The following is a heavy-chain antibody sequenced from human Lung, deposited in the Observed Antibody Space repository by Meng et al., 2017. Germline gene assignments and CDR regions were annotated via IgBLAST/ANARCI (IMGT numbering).Heavy chain of an antibody. CDR2: IKSNSDGGTT. D-gene: IGHD6-13*01. V-gene: IGHV3-15*01. J-gene: IGHJ4*02. Sequence: EGRVVESGGGLVKPGGSLRLSCVASGFSFTDAWMSWVRQAPGKGLEWVGRIKSNSDGGTTDYAAPVKGRFTISRDDSKNTLYLQMNSLITEDTAVYFCATGAAAADHWGQGTLVTVSS. CDR3: ATGAAAADH. CDR1: GFSFTDAW.